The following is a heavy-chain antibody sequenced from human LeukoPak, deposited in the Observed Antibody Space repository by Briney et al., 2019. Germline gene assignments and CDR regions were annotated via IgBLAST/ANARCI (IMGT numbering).Heavy chain of an antibody. Sequence: GGSLRLSCAASGFTVSSNYMSWVRQAPGKGLEWVSSISSSSSYIYYADSVKGRFTISRDNAKNSLYLQMNSLRAEDTAVYYCARDPLWSTMIVAAPYWYFDLWGRGTLVTVSS. D-gene: IGHD3-22*01. J-gene: IGHJ2*01. CDR2: ISSSSSYI. CDR1: GFTVSSNY. V-gene: IGHV3-21*01. CDR3: ARDPLWSTMIVAAPYWYFDL.